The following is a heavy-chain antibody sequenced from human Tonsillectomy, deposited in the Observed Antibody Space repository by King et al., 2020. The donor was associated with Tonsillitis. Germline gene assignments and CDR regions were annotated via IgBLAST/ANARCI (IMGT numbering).Heavy chain of an antibody. CDR3: AGRYGDSYDY. CDR2: IYYSGST. J-gene: IGHJ4*02. D-gene: IGHD4-17*01. CDR1: GGPISSSSYY. V-gene: IGHV4-39*07. Sequence: QLQESGPGLVKPSETLSLTCTVSGGPISSSSYYWGWIRQPPGKGLEWIGGIYYSGSTYYNASLKSRVTISVDTSKNQFSLKLSSVTAADTAVYYCAGRYGDSYDYWGQGTLVTVSS.